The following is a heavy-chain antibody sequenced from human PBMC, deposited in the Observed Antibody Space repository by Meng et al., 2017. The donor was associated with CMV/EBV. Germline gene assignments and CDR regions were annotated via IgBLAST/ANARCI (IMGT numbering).Heavy chain of an antibody. D-gene: IGHD5-12*01. Sequence: ASVKVSCKASGYTFTGYYMHWVRQAPGQGLEWMGWINPNSGGTNYAQKFQGRVTMTRDTSTSTAYMELSRLRSDDTAVYYCARSYSGYDYWFDPWGQGTLVTVSS. CDR1: GYTFTGYY. J-gene: IGHJ5*02. CDR2: INPNSGGT. CDR3: ARSYSGYDYWFDP. V-gene: IGHV1-2*02.